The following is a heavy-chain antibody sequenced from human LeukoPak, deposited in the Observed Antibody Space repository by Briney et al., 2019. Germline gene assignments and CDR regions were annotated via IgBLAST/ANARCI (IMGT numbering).Heavy chain of an antibody. J-gene: IGHJ4*02. CDR1: GFTFSSYW. D-gene: IGHD2-21*02. CDR2: IKQDGSEK. CDR3: ARERWVTDVNFDY. V-gene: IGHV3-7*01. Sequence: PGGSLRLSCAASGFTFSSYWMSWVRQAPGKGLEWVANIKQDGSEKYYVDSVKGRFTISRDNAKNSLYLQMNSLRAEDTAVYYCARERWVTDVNFDYWGQGTLVTVSS.